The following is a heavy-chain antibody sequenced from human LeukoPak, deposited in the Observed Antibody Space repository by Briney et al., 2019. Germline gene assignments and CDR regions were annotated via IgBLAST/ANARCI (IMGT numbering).Heavy chain of an antibody. V-gene: IGHV4-34*01. CDR1: GGSFSGYY. CDR2: INHSGST. Sequence: PSETLSLTCAVYGGSFSGYYWSWIRQPPGKGLEWIGEINHSGSTNYNPSLKSRVTISVDTSKNQFSLKLSSVTPADTTVHYCARGSPVVGNFDYWGPGTLVTVSS. J-gene: IGHJ4*02. CDR3: ARGSPVVGNFDY. D-gene: IGHD2-15*01.